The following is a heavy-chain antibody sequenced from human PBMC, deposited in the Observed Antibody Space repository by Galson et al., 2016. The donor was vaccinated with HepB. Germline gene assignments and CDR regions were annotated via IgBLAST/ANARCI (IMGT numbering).Heavy chain of an antibody. CDR1: GYTFTNYY. CDR2: IHPTSGSP. CDR3: ARPLLPFSGDNGYYYYGFDV. V-gene: IGHV1-46*01. Sequence: SVKVSCKASGYTFTNYYMHWVRQAPGQGLEWMGLIHPTSGSPNYAQKFQDRVAMTKDTSTSTGYMELSSLRYEDTAVYYCARPLLPFSGDNGYYYYGFDVWGQGTTVTVSS. J-gene: IGHJ6*02. D-gene: IGHD4-17*01.